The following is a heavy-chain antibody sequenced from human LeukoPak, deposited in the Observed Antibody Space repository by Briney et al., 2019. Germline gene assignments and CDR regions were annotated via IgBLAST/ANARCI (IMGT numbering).Heavy chain of an antibody. Sequence: SVKVSCKASGGTXSSXAISWVRQAPGXXXXXXGRXIPILXIANYAQKFQGRVTITADKSTSTAYMELSSLRSEDTAVYYCARDPLGGSGSYSTYYYYGMDVWGQGTTVTVSS. D-gene: IGHD1-26*01. V-gene: IGHV1-69*04. CDR2: XIPILXIA. J-gene: IGHJ6*02. CDR3: ARDPLGGSGSYSTYYYYGMDV. CDR1: GGTXSSXA.